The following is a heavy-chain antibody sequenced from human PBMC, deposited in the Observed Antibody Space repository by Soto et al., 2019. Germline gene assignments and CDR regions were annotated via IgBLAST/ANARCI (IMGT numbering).Heavy chain of an antibody. J-gene: IGHJ4*02. V-gene: IGHV4-34*01. D-gene: IGHD5-12*01. CDR2: INHGGST. CDR1: GGSFSGYF. CDR3: AGPISVYDSFDN. Sequence: QVQLQQWGAGLLKPSETLSLTCAVYGGSFSGYFWTWIRQPPGKGLEWIGEINHGGSTTYNPSLKSRVSLSVDTSKNQFSLKLSSVTAADTAVYYCAGPISVYDSFDNWGQGTLVPVSS.